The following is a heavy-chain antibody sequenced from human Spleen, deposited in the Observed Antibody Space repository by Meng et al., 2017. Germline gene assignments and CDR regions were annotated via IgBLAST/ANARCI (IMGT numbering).Heavy chain of an antibody. J-gene: IGHJ3*02. D-gene: IGHD3-10*01. Sequence: GGSLRLSCEASGFTFSSYSMNWVRQSPGKGLEWVSSVSSDGTYTNYADSVKGRFTISRDNARNSLYLQMNSLRAEDSAVYYCTIYTRGHIWGQGSMVTVSS. CDR1: GFTFSSYS. CDR3: TIYTRGHI. V-gene: IGHV3-21*04. CDR2: VSSDGTYT.